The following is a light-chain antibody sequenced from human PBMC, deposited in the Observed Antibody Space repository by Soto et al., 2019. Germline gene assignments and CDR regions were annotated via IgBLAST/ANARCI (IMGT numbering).Light chain of an antibody. CDR1: SSNIGSNT. Sequence: QSVLTQPPSASGTPGQRVTISCSGSSSNIGSNTVNWYQQLPGTAPKLLIYSNNPRPSGVPDRFSDSKSGTSASLAISGIQSEDEADYYCAAWDDSLNGPAFGGGTKLTVL. J-gene: IGLJ2*01. V-gene: IGLV1-44*01. CDR2: SNN. CDR3: AAWDDSLNGPA.